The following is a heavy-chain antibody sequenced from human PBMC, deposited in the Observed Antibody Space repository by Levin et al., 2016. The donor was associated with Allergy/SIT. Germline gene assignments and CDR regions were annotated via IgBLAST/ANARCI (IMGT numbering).Heavy chain of an antibody. D-gene: IGHD2-2*01. V-gene: IGHV2-5*01. CDR3: AKWSSTSYLGLNYNYYGLDV. CDR2: IYRNDDK. CDR1: GFSLTTRGVG. Sequence: SGPTLVKPTQTLTLTCSFSGFSLTTRGVGVGWIRQPPGKALEWLALIYRNDDKQYSPSLNSRLTITKDTSKNQVVLTMANMDPVDTATYYCAKWSSTSYLGLNYNYYGLDVWGQGITVTVS. J-gene: IGHJ6*02.